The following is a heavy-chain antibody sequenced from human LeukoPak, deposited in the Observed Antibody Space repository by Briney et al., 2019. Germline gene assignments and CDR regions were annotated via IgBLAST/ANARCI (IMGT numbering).Heavy chain of an antibody. CDR2: ISGSDSST. CDR3: AKVKGSSRWEAVDY. Sequence: GGSLRLSCAASGFTFSSYAMSWVRQAPGKGLERVSVISGSDSSTYHADSVKGRFTIPRDNSKNTLYLQMNSLRAEDTAVYYCAKVKGSSRWEAVDYWGQGTLVTVSS. CDR1: GFTFSSYA. J-gene: IGHJ4*02. D-gene: IGHD6-13*01. V-gene: IGHV3-23*01.